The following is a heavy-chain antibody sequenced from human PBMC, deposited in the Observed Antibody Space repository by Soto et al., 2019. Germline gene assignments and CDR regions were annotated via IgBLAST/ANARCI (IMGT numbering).Heavy chain of an antibody. J-gene: IGHJ4*02. CDR1: GYTFTSYG. CDR3: ARDPPSNDYGDYGAFDY. CDR2: ISAYNGNT. Sequence: ASVKVSCKASGYTFTSYGISWVRQAPGQGLEWMGWISAYNGNTNYAQKLQGRVTMTTDTSTSTAYMELRSLRSDDTAVYYCARDPPSNDYGDYGAFDYWGQGTLVTVSS. V-gene: IGHV1-18*01. D-gene: IGHD4-17*01.